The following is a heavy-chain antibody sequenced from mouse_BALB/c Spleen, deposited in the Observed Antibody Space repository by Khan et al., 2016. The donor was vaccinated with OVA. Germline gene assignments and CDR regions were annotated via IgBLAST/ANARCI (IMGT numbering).Heavy chain of an antibody. V-gene: IGHV3-2*02. Sequence: EVQLQESGPGLVKPSQSLSLTCTVTGYSITSGYGWNWIRQFPGNKLEWMGYISYSGSTNYNPSLKSRISITRDTSKNQFFLQLNSVTTEDAAEYYVARTARINGWGQGTTLTVSS. J-gene: IGHJ2*01. D-gene: IGHD1-2*01. CDR2: ISYSGST. CDR3: ARTARING. CDR1: GYSITSGYG.